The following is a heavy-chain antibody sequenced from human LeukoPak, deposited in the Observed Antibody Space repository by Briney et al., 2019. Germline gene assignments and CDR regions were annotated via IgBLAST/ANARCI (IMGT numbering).Heavy chain of an antibody. CDR3: ARDRAAAGTPNWFDP. CDR1: DGSISSSNYY. Sequence: SETLSLTCTVSDGSISSSNYYWGWIRQPPGKGLEWIGSIYYSGSTYYNPSLKSRVTISVDTSKNQFSLRLSSVTAADTAVYYCARDRAAAGTPNWFDPWGQGTLVTVSS. CDR2: IYYSGST. V-gene: IGHV4-39*07. D-gene: IGHD6-13*01. J-gene: IGHJ5*02.